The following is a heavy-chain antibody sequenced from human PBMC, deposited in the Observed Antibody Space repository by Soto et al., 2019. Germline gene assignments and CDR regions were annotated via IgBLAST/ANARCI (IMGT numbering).Heavy chain of an antibody. CDR1: GGTFSSYT. J-gene: IGHJ4*02. Sequence: QVQLVQSGAEVKKPGSSVKVSCKASGGTFSSYTISWVRQAPGQGLEWMGRIIPILGIANYAQKFQGRVTITADKSTSTAYMALSSLRSEDTAVYYCARITMVRGGTIDYWGQGTLVTVSS. CDR3: ARITMVRGGTIDY. D-gene: IGHD3-10*01. V-gene: IGHV1-69*02. CDR2: IIPILGIA.